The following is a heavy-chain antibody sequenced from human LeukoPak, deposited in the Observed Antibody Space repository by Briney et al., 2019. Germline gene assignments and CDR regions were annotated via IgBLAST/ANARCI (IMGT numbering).Heavy chain of an antibody. CDR2: MNPNSGGT. CDR1: GYTFTSYD. Sequence: GASVKVSCKASGYTFTSYDINWVRQATGQGLEWMGWMNPNSGGTNYAQKFQGRVTMTRDTSISTAYMELSRLRSDDTAVYYCARAIAAAGRWNYYYYMDVWGKGTTVTVSS. J-gene: IGHJ6*03. D-gene: IGHD6-13*01. V-gene: IGHV1-2*02. CDR3: ARAIAAAGRWNYYYYMDV.